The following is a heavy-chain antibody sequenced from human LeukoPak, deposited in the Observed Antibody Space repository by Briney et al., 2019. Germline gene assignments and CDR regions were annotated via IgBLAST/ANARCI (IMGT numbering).Heavy chain of an antibody. Sequence: SETLSLTCTVSGGSISSRSYYWGWIRQPPGKGLEWIGSLYYGGSTYYNPSLKTRVTISVDTSKNQFSLKLSSVTAADTAVYYCARDKGDSSGYPNWFDPWGQGTLVTVSS. D-gene: IGHD3-22*01. V-gene: IGHV4-39*02. CDR1: GGSISSRSYY. CDR3: ARDKGDSSGYPNWFDP. J-gene: IGHJ5*02. CDR2: LYYGGST.